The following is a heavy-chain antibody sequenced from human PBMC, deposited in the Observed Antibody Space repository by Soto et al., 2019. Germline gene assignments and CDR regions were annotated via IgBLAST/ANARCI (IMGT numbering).Heavy chain of an antibody. CDR1: GFTFNIYA. Sequence: GGSLRLSCAASGFTFNIYALHWVRQAPGKGLEWVAVISFDGTKKYYSDSVKGRFTISRDNLKDTLYLQMNNLRVEDAALYFCAREDDYGYRYINYGLDVWGQGTTVTVS. CDR3: AREDDYGYRYINYGLDV. J-gene: IGHJ6*02. V-gene: IGHV3-30-3*01. CDR2: ISFDGTKK. D-gene: IGHD4-17*01.